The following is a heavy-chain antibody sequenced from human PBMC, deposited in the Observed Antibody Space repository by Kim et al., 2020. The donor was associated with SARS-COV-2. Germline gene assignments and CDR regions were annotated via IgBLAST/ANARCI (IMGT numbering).Heavy chain of an antibody. CDR1: GGPISSYY. V-gene: IGHV4-59*01. J-gene: IGHJ5*02. D-gene: IGHD2-8*02. Sequence: SETLSLTCTVSGGPISSYYWSWIRQPPGKGLEWFGYIYYSGSTNYNPSLKSRVTISVGTTKNQFSLKLSSVTAAATPVYFWARDPGTGGVPNSFDPWGQGALVTVSS. CDR3: ARDPGTGGVPNSFDP. CDR2: IYYSGST.